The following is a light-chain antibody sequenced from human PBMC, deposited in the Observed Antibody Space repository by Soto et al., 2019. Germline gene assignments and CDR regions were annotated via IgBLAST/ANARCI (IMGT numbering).Light chain of an antibody. CDR2: EVN. Sequence: QSVLTQPPSASGSPGHSVTISCTGTNSDVGGYNYVSWYQQYPGKAPKLIIYEVNERPSGVPDRFSGSKSGNTASLTVSGLQTADEADYYCSSYAGSNWYVFGTGTKVTVL. J-gene: IGLJ1*01. V-gene: IGLV2-8*01. CDR3: SSYAGSNWYV. CDR1: NSDVGGYNY.